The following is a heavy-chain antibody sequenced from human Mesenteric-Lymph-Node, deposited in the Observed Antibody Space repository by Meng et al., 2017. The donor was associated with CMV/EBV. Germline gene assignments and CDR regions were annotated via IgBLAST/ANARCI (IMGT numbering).Heavy chain of an antibody. CDR3: ARDCSGTSCYD. D-gene: IGHD2-2*01. J-gene: IGHJ4*02. CDR2: ISYDGSNK. V-gene: IGHV3-30*04. CDR1: GFTFSSYA. Sequence: GESLKISCAASGFTFSSYAMHWVRQAPGKGLEWVAVISYDGSNKYYADSVKGRFTISRDSSKNTLYLQMNSLRAEDTAVYYCARDCSGTSCYDWGQGTLVTVSS.